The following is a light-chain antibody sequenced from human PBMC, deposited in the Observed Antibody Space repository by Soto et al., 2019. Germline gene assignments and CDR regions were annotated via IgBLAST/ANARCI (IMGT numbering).Light chain of an antibody. CDR3: QQSSSTPQT. Sequence: DIQMTQSPSSLSASVGDRVTIACRSSQSIGSYLSWYQQKPGKAPKLLINVASTLQSGVPSRFSGSGSGTDFTLAISSLQPEDFATYYCQQSSSTPQTFGGGTKVDI. J-gene: IGKJ4*01. CDR2: VAS. V-gene: IGKV1-39*01. CDR1: QSIGSY.